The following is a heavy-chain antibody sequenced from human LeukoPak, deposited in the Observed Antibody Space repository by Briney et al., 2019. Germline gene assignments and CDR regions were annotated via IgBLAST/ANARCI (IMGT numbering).Heavy chain of an antibody. D-gene: IGHD6-13*01. CDR3: ARQGIAAAGHYYYYMDV. V-gene: IGHV4-4*09. Sequence: SETLSLTCTVSGGSISSYYCSWIRQPPGKGLEWIGYIYTSGSTNYNPSLKSRVTISVDTSKNQFSLKLSSATAADTAVYYCARQGIAAAGHYYYYMDVWGKGTTVTVSS. CDR2: IYTSGST. J-gene: IGHJ6*03. CDR1: GGSISSYY.